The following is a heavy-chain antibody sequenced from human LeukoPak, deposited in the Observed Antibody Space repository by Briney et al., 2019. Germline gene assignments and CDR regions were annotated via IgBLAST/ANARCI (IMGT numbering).Heavy chain of an antibody. CDR3: AKNLRSMPLLPLDY. V-gene: IGHV3-23*01. D-gene: IGHD2-2*01. CDR1: GFTFSSHA. CDR2: ISGSGGTT. Sequence: PGGSLRLSCAGSGFTFSSHAMSWVRQAPGKGLEWVLAISGSGGTTYYADSVKDRFTISRDNSKKTVFLQMNRLRAEDTAVYYCAKNLRSMPLLPLDYWGQGTLVTVSS. J-gene: IGHJ4*02.